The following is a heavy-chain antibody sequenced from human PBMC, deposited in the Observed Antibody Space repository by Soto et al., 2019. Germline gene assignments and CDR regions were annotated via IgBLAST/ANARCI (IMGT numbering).Heavy chain of an antibody. CDR2: INPNSGGT. V-gene: IGHV1-2*02. D-gene: IGHD6-6*01. Sequence: GASVKVSCKASGYTFAAYYMYWVRQAPGQGLEWMGWINPNSGGTNYAQRFQGRVTMTRDTSVSTVYMELSRLRSDDTAVYYCSREPFSSSPTLFYYYGMDVWGQGTTVTVSS. CDR1: GYTFAAYY. J-gene: IGHJ6*02. CDR3: SREPFSSSPTLFYYYGMDV.